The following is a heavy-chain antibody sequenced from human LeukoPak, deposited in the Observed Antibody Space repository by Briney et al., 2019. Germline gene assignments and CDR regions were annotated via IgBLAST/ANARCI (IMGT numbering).Heavy chain of an antibody. CDR2: INHSGST. CDR3: ARLKITIFGVVIIADGFDP. D-gene: IGHD3-3*01. Sequence: SETLSLTCAVYGGSFSGYYWSWIRQPPGKGLEWIGEINHSGSTNYNPSLKSRVTISVDTSKNQFSLKLSSVTAADTAVYYCARLKITIFGVVIIADGFDPWGQGTLVTVSS. V-gene: IGHV4-34*01. J-gene: IGHJ5*02. CDR1: GGSFSGYY.